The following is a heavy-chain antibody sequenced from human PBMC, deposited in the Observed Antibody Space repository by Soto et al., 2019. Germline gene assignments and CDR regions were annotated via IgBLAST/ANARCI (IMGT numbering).Heavy chain of an antibody. V-gene: IGHV1-18*01. CDR2: ISAYNGNT. CDR3: ARDPGGNSKAYYYMDV. CDR1: GYTFTSYG. J-gene: IGHJ6*03. Sequence: ASVKVSCKASGYTFTSYGISWVRQAPGQGLEWMGWISAYNGNTNYAQKLQGRVTMTTDTSTSTAYMELRSLRSDDTAVYYCARDPGGNSKAYYYMDVWGKGTTVTVSS. D-gene: IGHD1-26*01.